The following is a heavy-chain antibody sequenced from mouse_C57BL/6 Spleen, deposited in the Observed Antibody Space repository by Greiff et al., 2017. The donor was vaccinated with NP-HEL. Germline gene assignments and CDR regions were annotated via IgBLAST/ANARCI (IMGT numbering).Heavy chain of an antibody. D-gene: IGHD2-4*01. CDR1: GFNIKDYY. CDR3: ARGRDYGFDY. V-gene: IGHV14-2*01. Sequence: VQLQQSGAELVKPGASVKLSCTASGFNIKDYYMHWVKQRTEQGLEWIGRIDPEDGETKYAPKFPGKATITADTSSNTAYLQLSSLTSEDTAVYYCARGRDYGFDYWGQGTTLTVSS. CDR2: IDPEDGET. J-gene: IGHJ2*01.